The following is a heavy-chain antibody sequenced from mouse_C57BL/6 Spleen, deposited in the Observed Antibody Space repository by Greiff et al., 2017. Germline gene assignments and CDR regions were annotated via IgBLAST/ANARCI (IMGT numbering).Heavy chain of an antibody. J-gene: IGHJ2*01. CDR3: ASNYYGSSLYYFDY. CDR1: GYSFTDYN. CDR2: INPNYGTT. V-gene: IGHV1-39*01. Sequence: VQLKQSGPELVKPGASVKISCKASGYSFTDYNMNWVKQSNGKSLEWIGVINPNYGTTSYNQKFKGKATLTVDQSSSTAYMQLNSLTSEDSAVYYGASNYYGSSLYYFDYWGQGTTLTVSS. D-gene: IGHD1-1*01.